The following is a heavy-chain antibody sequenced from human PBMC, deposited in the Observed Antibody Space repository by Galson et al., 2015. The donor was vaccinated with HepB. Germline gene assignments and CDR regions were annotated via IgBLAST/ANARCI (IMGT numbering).Heavy chain of an antibody. J-gene: IGHJ5*02. Sequence: PALVKPTQTLTLTCTVSGFSLRNGRMGVSWIRQPPGKALEWLAHIFSSDEKSYSPSLRSRLTITKDTSKNQVVLTMTNMDPVDTATYYCAHRVRVETTPGGFDPWGQGTLVTVTS. CDR3: AHRVRVETTPGGFDP. CDR2: IFSSDEK. D-gene: IGHD4-23*01. CDR1: GFSLRNGRMG. V-gene: IGHV2-26*01.